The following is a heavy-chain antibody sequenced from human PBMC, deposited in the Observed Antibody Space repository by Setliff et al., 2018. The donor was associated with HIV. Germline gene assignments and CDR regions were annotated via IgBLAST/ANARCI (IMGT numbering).Heavy chain of an antibody. D-gene: IGHD1-26*01. Sequence: SETLSLTCAVYVGSFSGHYWIWIRQPPGKGLEWIGETNPSGSTKYNPSLKSRVTISVDRSKNQFSLKLTSVTAADTAVYYCARGQDLGATWTGYYYYYMDVWGKGTTVTVPS. CDR1: VGSFSGHY. CDR2: TNPSGST. J-gene: IGHJ6*03. CDR3: ARGQDLGATWTGYYYYYMDV. V-gene: IGHV4-34*01.